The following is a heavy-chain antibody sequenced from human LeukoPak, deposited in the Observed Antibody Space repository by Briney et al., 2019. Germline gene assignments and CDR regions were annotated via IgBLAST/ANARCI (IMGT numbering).Heavy chain of an antibody. CDR1: EFTFSSYW. CDR2: INPDGSQK. CDR3: ARGASQNVFDF. V-gene: IGHV3-7*01. J-gene: IGHJ3*01. Sequence: PGGSLRLSCAASEFTFSSYWINWVRQAPGKGPEWVANINPDGSQKKYADSVKGRFTIPRDNARNSLYLQMNSLRDNDTAVYYCARGASQNVFDFWGQGTTVIVSS.